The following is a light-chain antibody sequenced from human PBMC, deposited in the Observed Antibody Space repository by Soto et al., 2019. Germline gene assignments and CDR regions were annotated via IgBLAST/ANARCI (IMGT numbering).Light chain of an antibody. CDR2: AAS. CDR3: QQLNSYPRGGP. J-gene: IGKJ3*01. CDR1: QGISSY. V-gene: IGKV1-9*01. Sequence: HLTQSPSFLSTSIGDRVTITCRASQGISSYLAWYQQKPGKAPKLLIYAASTLQSGVPSRFSGSGSGTEFTLTISSLQPEDFATYYCQQLNSYPRGGPFGPGTKVDIK.